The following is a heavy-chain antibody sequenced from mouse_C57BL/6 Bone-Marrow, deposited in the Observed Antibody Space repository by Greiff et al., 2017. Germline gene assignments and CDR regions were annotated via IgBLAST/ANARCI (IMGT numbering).Heavy chain of an antibody. D-gene: IGHD3-3*01. CDR3: ARGIMGHSLCAY. CDR2: INPSSGYT. Sequence: VQLQQSGAELARPGASVKMSCKASGYTFTSYTMHWVKQRPGQGLEWIGYINPSSGYTKYNQKFKDKATLTADKSSSTAYMQLSSLTSEDSAVXFCARGIMGHSLCAYGGQGTGVSVCA. J-gene: IGHJ3*01. V-gene: IGHV1-4*01. CDR1: GYTFTSYT.